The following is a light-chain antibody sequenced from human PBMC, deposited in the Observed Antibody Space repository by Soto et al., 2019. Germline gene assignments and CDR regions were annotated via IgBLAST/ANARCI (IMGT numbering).Light chain of an antibody. J-gene: IGKJ4*01. CDR2: AAS. V-gene: IGKV1-39*01. CDR1: QSISSY. CDR3: QQSYSTPTT. Sequence: MTKSPSSLSASVGDRVTITCRASQSISSYLNWYQQKPGKAPKLLIYAASSLQSGVPSRFSGSGSGTDFTLTISSLQPEDFATYYCQQSYSTPTTSGGGTKVGIK.